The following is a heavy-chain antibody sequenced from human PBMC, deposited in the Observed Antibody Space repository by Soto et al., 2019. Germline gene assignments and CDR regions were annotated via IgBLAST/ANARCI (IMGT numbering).Heavy chain of an antibody. CDR1: GFTFSSYA. J-gene: IGHJ3*02. Sequence: QVPLVESGGGVVQPGRSLRLSCAASGFTFSSYAMHWVRQAPGKGLEWVAVISYDGSNKYYADSVKGRFTISRDNSKNTLYLQMNSLRAEDTAVYYCARGWGYDAFDIWGQGTMVTVSS. V-gene: IGHV3-30-3*01. CDR2: ISYDGSNK. D-gene: IGHD3-16*01. CDR3: ARGWGYDAFDI.